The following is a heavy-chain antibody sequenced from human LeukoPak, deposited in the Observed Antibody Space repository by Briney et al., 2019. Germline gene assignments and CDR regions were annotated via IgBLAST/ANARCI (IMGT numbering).Heavy chain of an antibody. J-gene: IGHJ5*02. CDR3: TIDLPHKVWFDQ. CDR2: ISVSGSTT. V-gene: IGHV3-23*01. Sequence: GESLKISCATSGFTFSSHALSWVRQTPGKELEWVSSISVSGSTTYYADSVKGRFTISRDNSRNMLNLQMDSLRAEDTAVYYCTIDLPHKVWFDQWGQGTLVTVSS. CDR1: GFTFSSHA.